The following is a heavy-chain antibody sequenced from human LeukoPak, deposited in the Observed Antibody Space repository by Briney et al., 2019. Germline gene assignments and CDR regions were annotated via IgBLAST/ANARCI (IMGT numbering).Heavy chain of an antibody. D-gene: IGHD2-21*02. CDR3: ARASGTGIVVVTATEGHDAFDI. V-gene: IGHV4-31*03. CDR1: GGSISSGGYY. J-gene: IGHJ3*02. CDR2: IYYSGST. Sequence: PSETLSLTCTVSGGSISSGGYYWSWIRQHPGKGLEWIGYIYYSGSTYYNPSLKSRVTISVDTSKNQFSLKLSSVTAADTAVYYCARASGTGIVVVTATEGHDAFDIWGQGTMVTVSS.